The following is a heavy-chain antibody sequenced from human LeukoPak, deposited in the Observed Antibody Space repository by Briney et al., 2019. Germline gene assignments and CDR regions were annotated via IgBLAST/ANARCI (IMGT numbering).Heavy chain of an antibody. Sequence: PSETLSLTCTVSGGSISSSFYYWGWIRQPPGKGLEWIGSIYHSGSTYYNPSLKSRVTISVDTSKNQFSLKLSSVTAADTAVYYCAREGHDYGAYWGQGTLVTVSS. CDR2: IYHSGST. J-gene: IGHJ4*02. CDR1: GGSISSSFYY. D-gene: IGHD4-17*01. V-gene: IGHV4-39*07. CDR3: AREGHDYGAY.